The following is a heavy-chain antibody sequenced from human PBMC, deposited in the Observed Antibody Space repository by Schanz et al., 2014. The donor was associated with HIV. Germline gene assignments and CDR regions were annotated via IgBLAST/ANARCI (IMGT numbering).Heavy chain of an antibody. CDR2: INWNSGRI. D-gene: IGHD2-15*01. CDR3: ARGSGPYYYYYGMDV. J-gene: IGHJ6*02. CDR1: GLTFDDYA. V-gene: IGHV3-9*01. Sequence: EVQLVESGGGVVQPGRSLRLSCAAFGLTFDDYAMHWVRQVPGKGLEWVSGINWNSGRIGYADSVKGRFTISRDNSKNTLYLQMNSLRAEDTAVYYCARGSGPYYYYYGMDVWGQGTTVTVSS.